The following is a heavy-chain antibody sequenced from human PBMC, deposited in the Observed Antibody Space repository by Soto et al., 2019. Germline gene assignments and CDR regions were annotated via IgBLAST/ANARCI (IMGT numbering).Heavy chain of an antibody. CDR3: ARARWYDAFDV. V-gene: IGHV4-4*07. D-gene: IGHD2-15*01. Sequence: SETLSLTCTVSRGYVNTFHWSWVRQPAGKGLEWIGRIFPNGNTDYSPSLKSRVTISVDMSKNQFSLKLNSVTAADTAVYYCARARWYDAFDVWGQGTVVTVSS. J-gene: IGHJ3*01. CDR1: RGYVNTFH. CDR2: IFPNGNT.